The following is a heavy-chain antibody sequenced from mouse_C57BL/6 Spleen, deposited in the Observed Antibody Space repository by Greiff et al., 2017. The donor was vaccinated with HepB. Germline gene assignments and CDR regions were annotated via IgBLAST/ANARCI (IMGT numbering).Heavy chain of an antibody. Sequence: QVQLKQPGAELVMPGASVKLSCKASGYTFTSYWMHWVKQRPGQGLEWIGEIDPSDSYTNYNQKFKGKSTLTVDKSSSTAYMQLSSLTSEDSAVYYCARGAGTLYYFDYWGQGTTLTVSS. CDR1: GYTFTSYW. V-gene: IGHV1-69*01. J-gene: IGHJ2*01. D-gene: IGHD4-1*01. CDR3: ARGAGTLYYFDY. CDR2: IDPSDSYT.